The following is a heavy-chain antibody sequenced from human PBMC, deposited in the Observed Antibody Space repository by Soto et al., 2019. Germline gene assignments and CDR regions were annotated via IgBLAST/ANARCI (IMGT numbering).Heavy chain of an antibody. CDR1: GFTFSSYA. J-gene: IGHJ4*02. D-gene: IGHD2-15*01. V-gene: IGHV3-23*01. CDR2: ISGSGGST. Sequence: GGSLRLSCAASGFTFSSYAMSWVRQAPGKGLEWVSAISGSGGSTYYADSVKGRFTISRDNSKNTLYLQMNSLRAEDTAVYYCAKELPAVVVDARRPASDDWGQGTLGTFSS. CDR3: AKELPAVVVDARRPASDD.